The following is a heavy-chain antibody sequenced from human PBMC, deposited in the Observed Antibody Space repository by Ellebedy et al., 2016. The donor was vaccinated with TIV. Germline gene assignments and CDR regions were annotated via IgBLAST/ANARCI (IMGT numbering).Heavy chain of an antibody. Sequence: GESLKISCAASGFTFSSYWMHWVRQAPGKGLVWVSRINSDGSSTSYADSVKGRFTISRDTAKNTLYLQMNSLRAEDTAVYYCARDVDSSGYYTVLYWGQGTLVTVSS. CDR3: ARDVDSSGYYTVLY. CDR1: GFTFSSYW. CDR2: INSDGSST. J-gene: IGHJ4*02. D-gene: IGHD3-22*01. V-gene: IGHV3-74*01.